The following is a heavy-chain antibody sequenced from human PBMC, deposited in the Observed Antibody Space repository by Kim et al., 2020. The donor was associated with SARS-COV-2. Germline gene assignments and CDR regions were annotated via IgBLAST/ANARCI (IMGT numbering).Heavy chain of an antibody. CDR1: GYTFTGYY. CDR3: ARGEVLLWFGEQFDP. Sequence: ASVKVSCKASGYTFTGYYMHWVRQAPGQGLEWMGWINPNSGGTNYAQKFQGRVTMTRDTSISTAYMELSRLRSDDTAVYYCARGEVLLWFGEQFDPWGQGTLVPVSS. CDR2: INPNSGGT. J-gene: IGHJ5*02. V-gene: IGHV1-2*02. D-gene: IGHD3-10*01.